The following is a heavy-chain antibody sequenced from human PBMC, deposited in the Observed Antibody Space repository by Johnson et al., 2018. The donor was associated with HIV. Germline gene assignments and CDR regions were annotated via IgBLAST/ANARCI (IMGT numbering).Heavy chain of an antibody. V-gene: IGHV3-30-3*01. D-gene: IGHD1-26*01. Sequence: QVQLVESGGGVVQPGRSLRLSCSASGFTFSAYAIHWVRQAPGKGLEWVSLISYDGGNKYYADSVKGRFTISRDNSKNTLYLQMNSLRAEDTAVYYCAKGEELQADYDAFDIGGQGTMVTVAS. J-gene: IGHJ3*02. CDR3: AKGEELQADYDAFDI. CDR1: GFTFSAYA. CDR2: ISYDGGNK.